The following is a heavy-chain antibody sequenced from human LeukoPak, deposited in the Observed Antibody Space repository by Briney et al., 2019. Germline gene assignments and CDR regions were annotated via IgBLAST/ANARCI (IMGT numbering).Heavy chain of an antibody. CDR3: ARWAGDIVVVPAARDWFDP. CDR1: GGSISSSNW. Sequence: PSGTLSLTCAVSGGSISSSNWWSWVRNPPGRGWGGIGKIFNRGSTNYNPSLKSRVTISVDKSKNQFSLKLSSVTAADTAVYYCARWAGDIVVVPAARDWFDPWGQGTLVTVSS. D-gene: IGHD2-2*01. J-gene: IGHJ5*02. CDR2: IFNRGST. V-gene: IGHV4-4*02.